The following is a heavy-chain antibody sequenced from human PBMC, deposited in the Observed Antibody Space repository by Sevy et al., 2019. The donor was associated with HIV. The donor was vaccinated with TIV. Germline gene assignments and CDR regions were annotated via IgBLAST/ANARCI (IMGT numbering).Heavy chain of an antibody. J-gene: IGHJ6*03. CDR3: ARGGSGLGYCSSTSCYPLYYYYIDV. Sequence: GGSLRLSCAASGFTFSDYYMSWIRQAPGKGLEWVSYISSSGSTIYYADSVKGRFTISRDSAKNSLYLQMNSLRAEGTAVYYCARGGSGLGYCSSTSCYPLYYYYIDVWGKGTTVTVSS. CDR2: ISSSGSTI. CDR1: GFTFSDYY. V-gene: IGHV3-11*01. D-gene: IGHD2-2*01.